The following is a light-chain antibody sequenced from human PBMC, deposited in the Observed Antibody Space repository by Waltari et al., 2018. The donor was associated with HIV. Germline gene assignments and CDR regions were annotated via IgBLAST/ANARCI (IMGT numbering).Light chain of an antibody. Sequence: ETVLTQSPGTLSLSPGESATLSCRTTQSVSPYFAWYQQKPGQAPRLLIYGASSRATGIPDRFSGSGSGTDFTLTISRLGPEDFAVYYCQQYGRSPITFGQGTRLEIK. CDR1: QSVSPY. V-gene: IGKV3-20*01. CDR3: QQYGRSPIT. CDR2: GAS. J-gene: IGKJ5*01.